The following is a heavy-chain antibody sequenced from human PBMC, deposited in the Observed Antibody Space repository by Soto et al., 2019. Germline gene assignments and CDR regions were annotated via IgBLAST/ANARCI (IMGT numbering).Heavy chain of an antibody. V-gene: IGHV1-3*01. CDR3: ARVYGQRDTYFDY. J-gene: IGHJ4*02. CDR1: GYTFTSYA. Sequence: QVQLVQSGAEVKKPGASVKVSCKASGYTFTSYAMHWVRQAPGQRLEWMGWINAGNGNTKYSQKFQGRVTITRDTSESTAYMELSSLRSEDTAVYYCARVYGQRDTYFDYWGQGTLVTVSS. CDR2: INAGNGNT. D-gene: IGHD6-25*01.